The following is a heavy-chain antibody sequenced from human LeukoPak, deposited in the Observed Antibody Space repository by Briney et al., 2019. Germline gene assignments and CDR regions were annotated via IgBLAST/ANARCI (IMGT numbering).Heavy chain of an antibody. V-gene: IGHV1-2*02. CDR3: AREPRINMSPDAFDF. CDR2: IKSNSGGI. Sequence: GASAKVSCKTSGYTFTDYYLHWVRQAPGQGLEWMGWIKSNSGGIHYSQKFQDRVSITRDTSINTVYMELSSLTSGDTAIYYCAREPRINMSPDAFDFWGQGTLVTVFS. CDR1: GYTFTDYY. J-gene: IGHJ3*01. D-gene: IGHD3-10*02.